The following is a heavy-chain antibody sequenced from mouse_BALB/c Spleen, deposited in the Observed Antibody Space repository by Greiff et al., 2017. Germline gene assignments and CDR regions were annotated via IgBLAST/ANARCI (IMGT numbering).Heavy chain of an antibody. CDR3: ARGDYGNYYAMDY. J-gene: IGHJ4*01. V-gene: IGHV2-2*02. CDR2: IWSGGST. Sequence: QVHVKQSGPGLVQPSQCLSITCTASGFSLTSYGVHWVRQSPGKGLEWLGVIWSGGSTDNNAAFVSRLSISKDNSKSQVFFKMNSLQANDTAIYYCARGDYGNYYAMDYWGQGTSVTVSS. D-gene: IGHD2-1*01. CDR1: GFSLTSYG.